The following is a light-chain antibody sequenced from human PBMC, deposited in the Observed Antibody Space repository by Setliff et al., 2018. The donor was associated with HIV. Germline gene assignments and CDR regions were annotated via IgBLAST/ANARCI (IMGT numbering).Light chain of an antibody. CDR1: SGSIASNY. J-gene: IGLJ2*01. CDR3: QSYDSSSQV. V-gene: IGLV6-57*01. Sequence: NFMLTQPHSVSESPGKTVTISCTRSSGSIASNYVQWFQQRPGSSPTTVIYENYQRPSGVPDRFSGSIDFSSNSASLTISGLEAADESDYYCQSYDSSSQVFGGGTKVNVL. CDR2: ENY.